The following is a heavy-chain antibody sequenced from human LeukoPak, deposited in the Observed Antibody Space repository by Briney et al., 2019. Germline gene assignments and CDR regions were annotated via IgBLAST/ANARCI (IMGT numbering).Heavy chain of an antibody. Sequence: PGGSLRLSCAASGFTFSSYSMSWVRQAPGKGLEWVSYISSSSSTIYYADSVKGRFTISRDNAKNSLYLQMNSLRDEDTAVYYCARDTGAGYDFWSGYHSWDYYGMDVWGQGTTVTVSS. CDR1: GFTFSSYS. V-gene: IGHV3-48*02. D-gene: IGHD3-3*01. CDR2: ISSSSSTI. J-gene: IGHJ6*02. CDR3: ARDTGAGYDFWSGYHSWDYYGMDV.